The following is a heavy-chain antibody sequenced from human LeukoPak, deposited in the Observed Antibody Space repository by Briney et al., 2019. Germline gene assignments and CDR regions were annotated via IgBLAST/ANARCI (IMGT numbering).Heavy chain of an antibody. Sequence: GGSLRLSCAASGFTFSSYAMHWVRQAPGKGLEWVAVISYDGSNKYYADSVKGRFTISRDNSKNTLYLQMNSLRAEDTAVYYCARDRTMSGNWFDPWGQGTLVTVSS. V-gene: IGHV3-30*04. CDR1: GFTFSSYA. CDR2: ISYDGSNK. J-gene: IGHJ5*02. D-gene: IGHD3-10*02. CDR3: ARDRTMSGNWFDP.